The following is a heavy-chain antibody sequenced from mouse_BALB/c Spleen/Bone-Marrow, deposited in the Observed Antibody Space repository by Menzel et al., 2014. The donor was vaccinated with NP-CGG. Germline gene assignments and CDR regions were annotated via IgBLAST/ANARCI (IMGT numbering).Heavy chain of an antibody. CDR3: ATQNFDY. J-gene: IGHJ2*01. Sequence: EVQLVESGGGLVKPGGSLKLSCTASGFTFSSYGMSWVRQTPEKRLEWVATISGCGSYRYYPDSVQGRITISRDNAKNNLYLQMSSLRSEDTALYYCATQNFDYWGQGTTLTVSS. V-gene: IGHV5-9-2*01. CDR1: GFTFSSYG. CDR2: ISGCGSYR.